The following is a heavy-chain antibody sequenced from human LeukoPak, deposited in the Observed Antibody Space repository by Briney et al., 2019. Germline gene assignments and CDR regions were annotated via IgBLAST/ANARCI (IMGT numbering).Heavy chain of an antibody. CDR3: ATGPIVVVPAATVFDY. J-gene: IGHJ4*02. CDR2: INPTGGST. Sequence: GASVKVSCKASGYTFRRYCMHWVRQAPGQGLEWMGIINPTGGSTSYAQKFQGRVMMTSDMSTSTVYMELSSLRSEDTAVYYCATGPIVVVPAATVFDYWGQGTLVTVSS. V-gene: IGHV1-46*01. D-gene: IGHD2-2*01. CDR1: GYTFRRYC.